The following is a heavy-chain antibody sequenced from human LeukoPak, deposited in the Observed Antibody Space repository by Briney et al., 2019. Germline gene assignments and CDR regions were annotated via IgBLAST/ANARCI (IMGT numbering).Heavy chain of an antibody. CDR1: GFTFSSYG. J-gene: IGHJ4*02. CDR2: IWYDGSNK. V-gene: IGHV3-33*01. Sequence: GGSLRLSCAASGFTFSSYGMHWVRQAPGKGLEWVAVIWYDGSNKYYADSVKGRFTISRDNSKNTLYLQMNSLRAEDTAVYYCARDQSLTGTKQPPDYWGQGTLVTVSS. CDR3: ARDQSLTGTKQPPDY. D-gene: IGHD1-20*01.